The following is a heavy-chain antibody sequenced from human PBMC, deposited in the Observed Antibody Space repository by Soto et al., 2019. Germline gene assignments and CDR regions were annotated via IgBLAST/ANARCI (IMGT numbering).Heavy chain of an antibody. V-gene: IGHV3-74*01. CDR1: GFTLSGYW. CDR2: ISPDGSDT. CDR3: VRPRYDGSGTPFDY. D-gene: IGHD3-22*01. J-gene: IGHJ4*02. Sequence: EVQLVESGGGLVQPGGSLRLSCEASGFTLSGYWMHWVRQVPGKGLVWVSRISPDGSDTTHADSVKGRFTVSRDNAKNTLYLLMNSLRPEDTAVYYCVRPRYDGSGTPFDYWGQGTLVTVSS.